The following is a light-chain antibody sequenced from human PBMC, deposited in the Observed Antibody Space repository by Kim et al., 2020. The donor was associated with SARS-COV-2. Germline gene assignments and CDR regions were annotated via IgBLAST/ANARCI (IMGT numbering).Light chain of an antibody. Sequence: VSPGERATLPCRASQSVRSNLAWYQQKPGQAPRLLIFGASTRATGIPARFSGSGSGTEFTLTISSLQSEDFAAYYCQQYNNWPYTFGQGTKLEI. CDR1: QSVRSN. V-gene: IGKV3-15*01. J-gene: IGKJ2*01. CDR2: GAS. CDR3: QQYNNWPYT.